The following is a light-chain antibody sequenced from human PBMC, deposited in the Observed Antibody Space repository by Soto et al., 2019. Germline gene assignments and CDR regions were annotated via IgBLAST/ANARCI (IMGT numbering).Light chain of an antibody. CDR3: QQANSFPIT. CDR2: AAS. Sequence: DIQMTESPSSVSASVGAGVTISCGASQGISSWLAWYRQKQGKAPKLLSYAASTLQSGVPSRFRGSGSGTDFTLTISSLQPEDFETYYCQQANSFPITFGQGTRLEIK. V-gene: IGKV1-12*01. J-gene: IGKJ5*01. CDR1: QGISSW.